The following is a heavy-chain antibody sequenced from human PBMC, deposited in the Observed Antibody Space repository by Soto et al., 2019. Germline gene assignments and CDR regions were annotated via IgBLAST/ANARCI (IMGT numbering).Heavy chain of an antibody. V-gene: IGHV3-21*04. J-gene: IGHJ4*02. Sequence: PGGSLRLSCEASGFTFVGVSMNWVRQVPGKGLECVASISSASSETWYADSVKGRFIISRDNAQNSLFLQMNTLRPEDSAIYYCARVAYWGPGNQVTVSS. CDR1: GFTFVGVS. CDR3: ARVAY. CDR2: ISSASSET.